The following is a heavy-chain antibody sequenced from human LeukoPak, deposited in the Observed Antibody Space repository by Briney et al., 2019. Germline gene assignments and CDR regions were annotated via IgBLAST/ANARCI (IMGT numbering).Heavy chain of an antibody. Sequence: PSETLSLTCTVSGGSISSSSYYWGWIRQPPGKGLEWIGSIYYGGSTYYNPSLKSRVTISVDTSKNQFSLKLSSVTAADTAVYYCARAPYGWADVWGKGTTVTVSS. J-gene: IGHJ6*04. V-gene: IGHV4-39*07. CDR1: GGSISSSSYY. CDR3: ARAPYGWADV. CDR2: IYYGGST. D-gene: IGHD2-2*03.